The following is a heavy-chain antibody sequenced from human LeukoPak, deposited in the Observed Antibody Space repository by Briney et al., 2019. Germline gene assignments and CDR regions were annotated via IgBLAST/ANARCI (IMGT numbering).Heavy chain of an antibody. Sequence: GGSLRLSCAASGFTFSSYAMTWVRQAPGKGLEWVSVIGGSGGNTYYADSVKGRFTISRDNSKNTLYLQMNSLRAEDTAVYYCAKANYFDYWGQGTLVTVSS. CDR2: IGGSGGNT. CDR3: AKANYFDY. CDR1: GFTFSSYA. J-gene: IGHJ4*02. V-gene: IGHV3-23*01.